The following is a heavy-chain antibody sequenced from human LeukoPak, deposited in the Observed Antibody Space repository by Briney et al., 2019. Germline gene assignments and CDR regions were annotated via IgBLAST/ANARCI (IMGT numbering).Heavy chain of an antibody. CDR1: GGSISSYY. Sequence: PSETLSLTCTVSGGSISSYYWSWIRQPAGKGLEWIGRIDTSGSIIYNPSLKSRVTISVDTSKNQLSLKVSSVTAADTAVYYCARVKSSTRGPYYHYYMDVWGKGTTAIVSS. D-gene: IGHD3-10*01. CDR2: IDTSGSI. CDR3: ARVKSSTRGPYYHYYMDV. J-gene: IGHJ6*03. V-gene: IGHV4-4*07.